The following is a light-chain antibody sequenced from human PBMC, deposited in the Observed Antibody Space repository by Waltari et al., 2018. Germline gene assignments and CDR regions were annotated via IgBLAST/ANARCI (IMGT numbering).Light chain of an antibody. CDR3: SSYTSSSTYV. V-gene: IGLV2-14*04. Sequence: PGQSITISCTGTSSDVGGYNYVSWYQQHPGKAPKLMIYDVSKRPSGVSHRFSGSKSGNTASLTISGLQAEDEADYYCSSYTSSSTYVFGTGTKVTVL. J-gene: IGLJ1*01. CDR2: DVS. CDR1: SSDVGGYNY.